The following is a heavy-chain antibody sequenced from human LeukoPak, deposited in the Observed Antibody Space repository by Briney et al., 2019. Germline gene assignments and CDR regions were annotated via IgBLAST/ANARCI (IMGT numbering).Heavy chain of an antibody. CDR1: GFTVSSNY. J-gene: IGHJ4*02. Sequence: GGSLRLSCAASGFTVSSNYMSWVRQAPGKGLEWVSIIYSGGNTDYTDSVKGRFTISRDNSKNTPYLQMNSLRAEDTAVYYCARTFPSDYWGQGTLVTVSS. CDR2: IYSGGNT. CDR3: ARTFPSDY. V-gene: IGHV3-53*01.